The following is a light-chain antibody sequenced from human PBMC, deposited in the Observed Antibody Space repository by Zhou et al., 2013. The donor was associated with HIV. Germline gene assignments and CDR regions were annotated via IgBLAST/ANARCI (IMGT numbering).Light chain of an antibody. CDR1: QSVSSSY. Sequence: EIVLTQSPGTLSLSPGERATLSCRASQSVSSSYLAWYQQKPGQAPRLLIYAASSRATGIPARFSGSGSGTDFTLTISSLESEDFAVYYCQFRNTWPWTFGQGTRVEI. J-gene: IGKJ1*01. CDR3: QFRNTWPWT. V-gene: IGKV3D-20*02. CDR2: AAS.